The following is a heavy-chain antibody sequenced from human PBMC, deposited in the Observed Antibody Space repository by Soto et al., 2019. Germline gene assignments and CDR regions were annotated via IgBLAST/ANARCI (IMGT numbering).Heavy chain of an antibody. V-gene: IGHV1-24*01. Sequence: ASVKVSCKVSGYTLTELSMHWVRQAPGKGLEWIGGFDPEDGETIYAQKFQGRLTITKDTSKNQVVLTMTNMDPVDTATYYCAHIGGSGSYLDYWGQGTLVTVSS. J-gene: IGHJ4*02. CDR2: FDPEDGET. CDR3: AHIGGSGSYLDY. D-gene: IGHD3-10*01. CDR1: GYTLTELS.